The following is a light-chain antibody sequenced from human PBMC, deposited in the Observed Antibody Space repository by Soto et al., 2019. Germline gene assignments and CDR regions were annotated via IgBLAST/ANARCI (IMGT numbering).Light chain of an antibody. Sequence: QSALTQPASVSGSPGQSIAISCTGTSSDVGGYKSVSWYQQDPGKAPKLLIYDVINRPSGISDRFSGSKSGNTASLTISGLQAEDEADYYCSSYTSSYSYVFGTGTKLTVL. V-gene: IGLV2-14*01. CDR1: SSDVGGYKS. CDR2: DVI. J-gene: IGLJ1*01. CDR3: SSYTSSYSYV.